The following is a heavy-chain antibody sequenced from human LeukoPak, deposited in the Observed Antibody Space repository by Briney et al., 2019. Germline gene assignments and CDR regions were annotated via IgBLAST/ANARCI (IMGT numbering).Heavy chain of an antibody. V-gene: IGHV1-8*01. Sequence: GASVKVSCKASGYTFTSYDINWVRQATGQGLEWMGWMNPNSGNTGYAQKFQGRVTMTRNTSISTAYMELSSLRSEDTAVYYCARSNGMGATTVLDAFDIWGQGTMVTVSS. D-gene: IGHD1-26*01. CDR3: ARSNGMGATTVLDAFDI. CDR1: GYTFTSYD. CDR2: MNPNSGNT. J-gene: IGHJ3*02.